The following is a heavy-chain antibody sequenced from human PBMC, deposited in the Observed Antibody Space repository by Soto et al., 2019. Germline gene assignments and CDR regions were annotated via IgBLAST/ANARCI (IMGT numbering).Heavy chain of an antibody. CDR3: ARSNYSPYYFDY. CDR1: GGSISSYD. J-gene: IGHJ4*02. D-gene: IGHD4-4*01. Sequence: SETLSLTCTVSGGSISSYDWSWIRQPPGKGLEWIGYIYYSGSTNYNPSLKSRVTISVDTSKNQFSLKLSSVTAADTAVYYCARSNYSPYYFDYWGQGTLVTVSS. CDR2: IYYSGST. V-gene: IGHV4-59*01.